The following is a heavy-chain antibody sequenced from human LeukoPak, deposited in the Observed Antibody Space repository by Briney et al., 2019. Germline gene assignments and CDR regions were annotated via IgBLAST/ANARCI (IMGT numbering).Heavy chain of an antibody. Sequence: GGSLRLSCVASGFTFSYYGMHWVRQAPGKGLEWVAFIRYEGNEKYYADSVKGRFTISRDNSKNTLYLEMNSLRIEDTAVYYCVKDLMRDRWFGESWGQGILVTVSS. J-gene: IGHJ5*02. CDR3: VKDLMRDRWFGES. CDR1: GFTFSYYG. V-gene: IGHV3-30*02. D-gene: IGHD3-10*01. CDR2: IRYEGNEK.